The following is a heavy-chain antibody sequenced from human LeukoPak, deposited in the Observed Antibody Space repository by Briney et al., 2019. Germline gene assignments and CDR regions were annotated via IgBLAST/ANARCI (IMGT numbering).Heavy chain of an antibody. CDR3: ARLSTTRYCSSTSCSTYTSFDY. Sequence: PGGSLRLSCAASGFTFSSYAMHWVRQAPGKGLEWVAVISYDGSNKYYADSVKGRFTISRDNSKNTLYLQMNSLRAEDTAVYYCARLSTTRYCSSTSCSTYTSFDYWGQGTLVTVSS. CDR1: GFTFSSYA. D-gene: IGHD2-2*01. V-gene: IGHV3-30-3*01. CDR2: ISYDGSNK. J-gene: IGHJ4*02.